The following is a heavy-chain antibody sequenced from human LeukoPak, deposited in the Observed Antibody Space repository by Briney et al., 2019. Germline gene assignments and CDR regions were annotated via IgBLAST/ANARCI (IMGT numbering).Heavy chain of an antibody. CDR2: ISSSGSTI. D-gene: IGHD2-2*01. V-gene: IGHV3-48*03. Sequence: PGRSLRLSCAASGFTFSSYEMNWVRQAPGKGLEWVSYISSSGSTIYYADSVKGRFTISRDNAKNSLYLQMNSLRAEDTAVYYCARGGNCSSTSCYPSVAAFDIWGQGTMVTVSS. J-gene: IGHJ3*02. CDR1: GFTFSSYE. CDR3: ARGGNCSSTSCYPSVAAFDI.